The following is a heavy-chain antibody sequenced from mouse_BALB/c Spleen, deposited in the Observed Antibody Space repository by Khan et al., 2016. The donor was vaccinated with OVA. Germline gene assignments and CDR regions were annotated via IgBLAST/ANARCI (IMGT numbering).Heavy chain of an antibody. J-gene: IGHJ2*01. CDR3: SRKYRSDVNIDL. Sequence: VQLQQSGPELVKPGASVKMSCKASGYTFTSYVMHWVKQKPGQGLEWIGYIYPYNDDTKYNEKFTAKSTLTSDTSSSTAYMELSSLTSEDSAVYSCSRKYRSDVNIDLRGQGSTLTVSS. V-gene: IGHV1S136*01. D-gene: IGHD2-14*01. CDR2: IYPYNDDT. CDR1: GYTFTSYV.